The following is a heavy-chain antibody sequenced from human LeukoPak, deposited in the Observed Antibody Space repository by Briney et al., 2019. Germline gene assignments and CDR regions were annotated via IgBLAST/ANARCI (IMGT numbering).Heavy chain of an antibody. CDR2: INTNTGNP. CDR3: VSAAVAGLGDWFDP. Sequence: GASVKVSCKASGYTFTSYAMNWVRQAPGQGLEWMGWINTNTGNPTYAQGFTGRFVFSLDTSVSTAYLQISSLKAEDTAVYYCVSAAVAGLGDWFDPWGQGTLVTVSS. D-gene: IGHD6-19*01. CDR1: GYTFTSYA. V-gene: IGHV7-4-1*02. J-gene: IGHJ5*02.